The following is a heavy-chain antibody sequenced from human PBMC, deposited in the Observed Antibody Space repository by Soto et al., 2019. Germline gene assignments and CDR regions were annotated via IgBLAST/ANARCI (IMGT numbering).Heavy chain of an antibody. CDR2: INPNSGGT. CDR3: ARGGREPAALTDFDI. Sequence: GTSVKVSCKASGYTFTGYYMHWVRQAPGQGLEWMGWINPNSGGTNYAQKFQGWVTMTRDTSISTAYMELSRLRSDDTAVYYCARGGREPAALTDFDIWGQGTMVTVSS. V-gene: IGHV1-2*04. D-gene: IGHD2-2*01. CDR1: GYTFTGYY. J-gene: IGHJ3*02.